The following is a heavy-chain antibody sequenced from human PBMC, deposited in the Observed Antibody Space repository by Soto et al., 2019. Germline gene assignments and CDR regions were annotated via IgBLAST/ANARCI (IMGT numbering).Heavy chain of an antibody. J-gene: IGHJ4*02. V-gene: IGHV4-34*01. CDR2: INHSGST. CDR3: ARGFAIDWYTYYFDY. D-gene: IGHD3-9*01. Sequence: SETLSLTCAVYGGSFSGYYWTWIRQPPGTGLEWIGEINHSGSTNYNPSLKSRVTMSIDTSKNQFSLQRNSVTAADTAVYYCARGFAIDWYTYYFDYWGQGPLVTVS. CDR1: GGSFSGYY.